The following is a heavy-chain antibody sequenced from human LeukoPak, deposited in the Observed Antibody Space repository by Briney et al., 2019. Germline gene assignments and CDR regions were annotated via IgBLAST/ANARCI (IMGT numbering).Heavy chain of an antibody. CDR1: GYTFTSYA. D-gene: IGHD3-16*01. CDR3: ARDGLDDYYYYGMDV. V-gene: IGHV1-3*01. CDR2: INAGNGNT. Sequence: GASVKVSCKASGYTFTSYAMHWVRQAPGQRLEWMGWINAGNGNTKYSQKFQGRVTITRDTSASTAYMELSSLRSEDTAVYYCARDGLDDYYYYGMDVWGQGTTVTVSS. J-gene: IGHJ6*02.